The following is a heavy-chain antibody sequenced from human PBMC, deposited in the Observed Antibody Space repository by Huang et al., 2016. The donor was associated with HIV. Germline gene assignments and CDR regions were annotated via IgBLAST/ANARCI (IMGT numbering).Heavy chain of an antibody. CDR2: IYHSGSA. J-gene: IGHJ4*02. V-gene: IGHV4-34*01. Sequence: QVQLQQWGAGLWRPSETLSLSCTVSGASLSGYYWSWIRQPPGKGLEWIGEIYHSGSANYNPSLKSRVIMSVDTAKNHFSLNRTAVTAADTAVYYCARGGNRRFDYWGQGALVTVSS. CDR3: ARGGNRRFDY. CDR1: GASLSGYY.